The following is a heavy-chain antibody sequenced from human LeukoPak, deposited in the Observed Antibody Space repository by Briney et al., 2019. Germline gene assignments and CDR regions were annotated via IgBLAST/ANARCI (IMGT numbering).Heavy chain of an antibody. V-gene: IGHV4-4*02. D-gene: IGHD3-10*01. CDR1: GGSISSSNW. J-gene: IGHJ4*02. Sequence: PSETLSLTCAVSGGSISSSNWWSWVRQPPGKGLEWIGEVHHSGGTNYNPSLKSRVTISADRSNNRFSLSLNSVTAADTAVFYCARGEEYGSGTVHFDYWGQRILVTVSS. CDR2: VHHSGGT. CDR3: ARGEEYGSGTVHFDY.